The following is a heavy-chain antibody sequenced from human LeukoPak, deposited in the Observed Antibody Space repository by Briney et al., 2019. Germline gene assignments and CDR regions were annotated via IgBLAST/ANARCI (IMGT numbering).Heavy chain of an antibody. Sequence: NTSETLSLTCTVSGGSVSTDNYYWSWIRQPPGKGLEWIGFISYSGSTTYNPSLKSRVTISVDTSKNQFSLKLSSVTAADTAVYYCARAYCSGGSCLRVTSSWFDPWGQGTLVTVSS. J-gene: IGHJ5*02. D-gene: IGHD2-15*01. CDR2: ISYSGST. V-gene: IGHV4-61*01. CDR1: GGSVSTDNYY. CDR3: ARAYCSGGSCLRVTSSWFDP.